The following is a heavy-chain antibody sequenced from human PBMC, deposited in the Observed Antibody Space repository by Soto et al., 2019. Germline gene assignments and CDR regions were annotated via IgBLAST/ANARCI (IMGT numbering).Heavy chain of an antibody. D-gene: IGHD1-26*01. V-gene: IGHV3-23*01. J-gene: IGHJ4*02. CDR1: GFTFVIYA. CDR2: ISAAGRRP. CDR3: ARGGQLTPYYYFDS. Sequence: PGGALRLSCAASGFTFVIYAMTWGLQAPGKGLEWVSSISAAGRRPYYADSVKGRFAISRDNSKNTLFLQMNSLRAEDTAVYYCARGGQLTPYYYFDSWGQGTLVTVSS.